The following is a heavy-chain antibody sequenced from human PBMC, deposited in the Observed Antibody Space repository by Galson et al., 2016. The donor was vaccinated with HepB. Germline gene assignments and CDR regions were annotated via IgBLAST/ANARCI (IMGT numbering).Heavy chain of an antibody. V-gene: IGHV6-1*01. D-gene: IGHD1-1*01. Sequence: AISGDSVSSNSAPWNWIRQSPSRVLEWRGRTYYRSTWHYDYAVSVKGRITINPDTSKNQYSLQLNSVTPEDPALSFCARGGYDSIPVWGLGTLVTVSS. CDR3: ARGGYDSIPV. CDR2: TYYRSTWHY. J-gene: IGHJ4*02. CDR1: GDSVSSNSAP.